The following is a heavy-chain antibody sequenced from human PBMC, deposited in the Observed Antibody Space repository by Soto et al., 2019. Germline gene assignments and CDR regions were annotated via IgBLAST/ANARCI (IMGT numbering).Heavy chain of an antibody. CDR3: AKGQSPLTYYYDSSGYLGPY. CDR1: GYTFSSYG. J-gene: IGHJ4*02. Sequence: SCKASGYTFSSYGMHWVRQAPGKGLEWVAVISYDGSNKYYADSVKGRSTISRDNSKNTLYLQMNSLRAEDTAVYYCAKGQSPLTYYYDSSGYLGPYWGQGTLVTVSS. D-gene: IGHD3-22*01. V-gene: IGHV3-30*18. CDR2: ISYDGSNK.